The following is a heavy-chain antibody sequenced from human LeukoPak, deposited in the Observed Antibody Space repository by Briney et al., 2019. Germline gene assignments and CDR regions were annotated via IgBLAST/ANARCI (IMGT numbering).Heavy chain of an antibody. CDR2: INHSGST. J-gene: IGHJ4*02. V-gene: IGHV4-34*01. CDR1: GGSFSGYY. CDR3: ASRRPRQRFDY. D-gene: IGHD1-1*01. Sequence: SETLSLTCAVYGGSFSGYYWSWIRQPPGKGLEWIGEINHSGSTNYNPSLKSRVTISVDTSKNQFSLKLSSVTAADTAVYYCASRRPRQRFDYWGQGNLVTGS.